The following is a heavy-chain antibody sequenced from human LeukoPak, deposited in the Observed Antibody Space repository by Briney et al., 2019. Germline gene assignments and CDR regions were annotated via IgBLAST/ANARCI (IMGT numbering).Heavy chain of an antibody. CDR2: INPSAGST. CDR3: ARAYYDEKSAFLPGGDR. CDR1: GYTFTSYY. J-gene: IGHJ5*02. D-gene: IGHD3-3*01. V-gene: IGHV1-46*01. Sequence: ASVKVSCKASGYTFTSYYMYWLRQAPGQGLEWMGIINPSAGSTSYAQKFQGRVTMTRDASTSTVYMELSSLRFEDPAVYYCARAYYDEKSAFLPGGDRWGQGTLVTVSS.